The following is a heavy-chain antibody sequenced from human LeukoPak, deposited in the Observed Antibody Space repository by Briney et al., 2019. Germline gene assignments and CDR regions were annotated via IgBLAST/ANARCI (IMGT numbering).Heavy chain of an antibody. J-gene: IGHJ6*02. CDR3: AKDFFGGIYYYGMDV. D-gene: IGHD3-3*01. V-gene: IGHV3-9*01. CDR2: ISWNSGSI. CDR1: GFTFDDYA. Sequence: GRSLRLSCAASGFTFDDYAMHWVRQAPGKGLEWVSGISWNSGSIGYADSVKGRFTISRDNAKNSLYLQMNSLRAEDTALYYCAKDFFGGIYYYGMDVWGQGTTVTVSS.